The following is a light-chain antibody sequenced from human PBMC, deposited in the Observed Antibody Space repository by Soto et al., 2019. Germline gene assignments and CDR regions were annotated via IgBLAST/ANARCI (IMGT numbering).Light chain of an antibody. CDR3: SSYTISSTRV. V-gene: IGLV2-14*01. CDR2: EVS. Sequence: QSALTQPASVSGSPGQSITISCTGTSSDVGGYNYVSWYQQHPGKAPKLMIYEVSNRPSGVSNRFSGSKSGNTASLTISGLPAEDEADYYCSSYTISSTRVFGGGTKLTVL. J-gene: IGLJ3*02. CDR1: SSDVGGYNY.